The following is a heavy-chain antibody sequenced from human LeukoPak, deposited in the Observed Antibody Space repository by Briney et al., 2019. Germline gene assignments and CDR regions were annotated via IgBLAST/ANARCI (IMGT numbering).Heavy chain of an antibody. CDR2: MNPNSGNT. CDR3: ARVVSGVYDFWSGYSAEVYYFDY. J-gene: IGHJ4*02. CDR1: GYTFTSYD. V-gene: IGHV1-8*01. D-gene: IGHD3-3*01. Sequence: GASVKVSCKASGYTFTSYDINWVRQATGQGLEWMGWMNPNSGNTGYAQKFQGRVTMTRNTSISTAYMELSSLRSEDTAVYYCARVVSGVYDFWSGYSAEVYYFDYWGQGTLVTVSS.